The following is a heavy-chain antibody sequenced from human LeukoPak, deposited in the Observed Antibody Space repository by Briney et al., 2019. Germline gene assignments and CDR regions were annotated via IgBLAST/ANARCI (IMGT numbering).Heavy chain of an antibody. V-gene: IGHV3-7*01. CDR2: INQDGSEK. Sequence: GGSLRLSCAASGFAFNTYWMNWVRQAPGKGLEWVANINQDGSEKYYVDSVKGRFSISRDNAKNSLYLQMNSLRAEDTAVYYCARDLGYDYVWGSYRPPLDYWGQGTLVTVSS. D-gene: IGHD3-16*02. J-gene: IGHJ4*02. CDR1: GFAFNTYW. CDR3: ARDLGYDYVWGSYRPPLDY.